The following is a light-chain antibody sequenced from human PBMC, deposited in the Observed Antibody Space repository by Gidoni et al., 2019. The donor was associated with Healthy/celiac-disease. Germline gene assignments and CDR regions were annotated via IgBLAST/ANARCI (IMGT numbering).Light chain of an antibody. V-gene: IGKV3-11*01. CDR2: DAS. CDR3: QQRSNWPPIT. Sequence: HSHAPLSLPPGKRATLSCRASQSVSSYLAWYQQKPGQAPRLLIYDASNRATGIPARFSGSGSGTDFTLTISSLEPEDFAVYYCQQRSNWPPITFGQGTRLEIK. CDR1: QSVSSY. J-gene: IGKJ5*01.